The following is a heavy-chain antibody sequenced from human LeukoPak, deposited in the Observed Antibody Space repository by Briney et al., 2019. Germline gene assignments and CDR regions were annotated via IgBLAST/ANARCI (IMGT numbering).Heavy chain of an antibody. D-gene: IGHD6-19*01. Sequence: GGSLRLSCAASGFTFSDYRFNWVRQAPGKGLKWVSYISSSGSPIYYADSLKGRFTISRDNAKNSLYLQMNSLRAEDTAVYYCVRDPPRTVPGIDFDYWGQGTLVTVSS. CDR1: GFTFSDYR. CDR3: VRDPPRTVPGIDFDY. CDR2: ISSSGSPI. V-gene: IGHV3-48*01. J-gene: IGHJ4*02.